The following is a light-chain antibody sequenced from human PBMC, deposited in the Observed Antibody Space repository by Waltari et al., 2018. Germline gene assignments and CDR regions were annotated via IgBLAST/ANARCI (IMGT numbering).Light chain of an antibody. CDR3: QTWVTGIRVI. Sequence: QLVLTQSPSASASLGASVTLTCTLSSAHSTYAIASHQHQPDKGPRYLMKVDSGGSYTKGDGISDRFSGSSSGTERYLTISSLQSDDEADYYCQTWVTGIRVIFGGGTKLTVL. CDR2: VDSGGSY. CDR1: SAHSTYA. V-gene: IGLV4-69*01. J-gene: IGLJ2*01.